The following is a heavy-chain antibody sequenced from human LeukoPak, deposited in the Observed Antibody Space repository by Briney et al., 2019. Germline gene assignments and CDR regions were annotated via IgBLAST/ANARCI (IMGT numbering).Heavy chain of an antibody. Sequence: GGSLRLSCAASGFTFSSYSMNWVRQAPGKGLEWISYITSSSSSMYYADSVKGRFTISRDNAKNSLYLQMNSLRADDTAVYFCARGRSGYISAYESWGQGTLVIVSS. CDR3: ARGRSGYISAYES. V-gene: IGHV3-48*04. D-gene: IGHD5-12*01. CDR2: ITSSSSSM. J-gene: IGHJ5*02. CDR1: GFTFSSYS.